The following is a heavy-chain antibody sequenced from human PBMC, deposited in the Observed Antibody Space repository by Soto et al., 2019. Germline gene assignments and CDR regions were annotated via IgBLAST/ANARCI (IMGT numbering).Heavy chain of an antibody. V-gene: IGHV4-39*01. CDR3: ARLAYSSGLAFDY. Sequence: QLQLQESGPGLVKPSETLSLTCTVSGGSISSSSYYWGWIRQPPGKGLEWIGSIYYSGSTYYNPSRKSRVTISVDTSKNQFSLKLSSVTAADTAVYYCARLAYSSGLAFDYWGQGTLVTVSS. CDR1: GGSISSSSYY. J-gene: IGHJ4*02. D-gene: IGHD6-19*01. CDR2: IYYSGST.